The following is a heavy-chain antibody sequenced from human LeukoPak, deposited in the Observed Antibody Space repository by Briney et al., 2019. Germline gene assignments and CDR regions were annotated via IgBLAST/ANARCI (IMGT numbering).Heavy chain of an antibody. D-gene: IGHD2-2*02. CDR2: INHSGST. J-gene: IGHJ4*02. CDR3: ARGEYCSSTSCYMSYFDY. Sequence: TPSETLSLTCAVYGGSFSCYYWSWIRQPPGKGLEWIGEINHSGSTNYNPSLKSRVTISVDTSKNQFSLKLSSVTAADTAVYYCARGEYCSSTSCYMSYFDYWGQGTLVTVSS. CDR1: GGSFSCYY. V-gene: IGHV4-34*01.